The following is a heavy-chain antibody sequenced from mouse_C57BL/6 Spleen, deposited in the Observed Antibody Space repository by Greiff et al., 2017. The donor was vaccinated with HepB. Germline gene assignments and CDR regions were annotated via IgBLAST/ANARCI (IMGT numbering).Heavy chain of an antibody. D-gene: IGHD1-1*01. V-gene: IGHV2-9-1*01. J-gene: IGHJ1*03. Sequence: VKLQESGPGLVAPSQSLSITCTVSGFSLTSYAISWVRQPPGKGLEWLGVIWTGGGTNYNSALKSRLSISKDNSKSQVFLKMNRLQTDDTARYYCARKYYGSSYWYFDVWGTGTTVTVSS. CDR2: IWTGGGT. CDR1: GFSLTSYA. CDR3: ARKYYGSSYWYFDV.